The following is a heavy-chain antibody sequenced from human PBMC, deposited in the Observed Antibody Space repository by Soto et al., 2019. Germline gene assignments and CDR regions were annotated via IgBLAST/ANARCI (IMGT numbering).Heavy chain of an antibody. CDR2: VFHSGIT. J-gene: IGHJ4*02. D-gene: IGHD1-26*01. CDR1: GGSITSYY. CDR3: ARDQNGSPYFDY. Sequence: SETLSLTCTISGGSITSYYWSWIRQPPGKGLEWIGYVFHSGITGYNPSLKSRVTISVDASKNLFSLKLISVTAADTAVYYCARDQNGSPYFDYWGQGTLVTVSS. V-gene: IGHV4-59*01.